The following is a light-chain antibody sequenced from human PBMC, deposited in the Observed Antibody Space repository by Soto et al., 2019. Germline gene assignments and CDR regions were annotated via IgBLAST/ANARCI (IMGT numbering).Light chain of an antibody. J-gene: IGKJ5*01. CDR1: QSVTSN. Sequence: EILLTQSPDTLSVSPGERATLSCRASQSVTSNLAWYQQKPGQAPRLLIYGASTRATGIPARFSGSGSGTEFTLTISSLQSEDFAVYFCQQYNNWPPITFGQGTRLEIK. CDR2: GAS. V-gene: IGKV3-15*01. CDR3: QQYNNWPPIT.